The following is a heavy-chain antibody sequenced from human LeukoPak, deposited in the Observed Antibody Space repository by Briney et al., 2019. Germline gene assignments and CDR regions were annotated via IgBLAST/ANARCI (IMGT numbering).Heavy chain of an antibody. Sequence: ASVTVSFTAFGYTFTNCDINWVRQATGQGLEWMGWMNPNSDNTAYAQKFQGRVTITRNTSISTAYMELSRLRSEDTAVYYCVRGYRYCNGGSCYGYYYYYMDVWGKGTTVTVSS. CDR2: MNPNSDNT. D-gene: IGHD2-15*01. CDR3: VRGYRYCNGGSCYGYYYYYMDV. J-gene: IGHJ6*03. CDR1: GYTFTNCD. V-gene: IGHV1-8*03.